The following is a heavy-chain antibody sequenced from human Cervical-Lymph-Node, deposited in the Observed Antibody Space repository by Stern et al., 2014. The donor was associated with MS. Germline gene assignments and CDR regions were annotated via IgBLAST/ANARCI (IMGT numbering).Heavy chain of an antibody. CDR2: ISDVGFST. V-gene: IGHV3-23*04. CDR3: AKALYSDSSVRGWFDP. CDR1: GFSFSTFA. J-gene: IGHJ5*02. Sequence: EVQLVESGGALVQPGGSLRLSCVVSGFSFSTFAMSWVRQAPGKGLEWVSVISDVGFSTSYADSVKGRFIISRDNSRNTLYLQMNSLRAEDTAIYYCAKALYSDSSVRGWFDPRGQGTLVTVSS. D-gene: IGHD6-6*01.